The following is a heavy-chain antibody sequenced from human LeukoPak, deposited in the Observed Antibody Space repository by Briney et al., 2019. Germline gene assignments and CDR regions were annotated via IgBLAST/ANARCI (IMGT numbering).Heavy chain of an antibody. CDR3: ARDHYDSSGYYYPFDY. CDR2: ISYDGSNK. CDR1: GFTFSSYA. J-gene: IGHJ4*02. D-gene: IGHD3-22*01. V-gene: IGHV3-30-3*01. Sequence: PGRSLRLSCAASGFTFSSYAMHWVRQAPGKGLEWVAVISYDGSNKYYADSVEGRFTISRDNSKNTLYLQMNSLRAEDTAVYYCARDHYDSSGYYYPFDYWGQGTLVTVSS.